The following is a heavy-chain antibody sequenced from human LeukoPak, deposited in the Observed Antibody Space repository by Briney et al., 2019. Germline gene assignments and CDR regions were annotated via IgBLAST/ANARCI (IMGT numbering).Heavy chain of an antibody. CDR3: ARGPKIRGYSCGYYYYYYMDV. V-gene: IGHV3-21*01. Sequence: PGGSLRLSCAASGFTFSSYSMNWVRQAPGRGLEWVSSISSSSSYIYYADSVKGRFTISRDNAKNSLYLQMNSLRAEDTAVYYCARGPKIRGYSCGYYYYYYMDVWGKGTTVTVSS. D-gene: IGHD5-18*01. J-gene: IGHJ6*03. CDR1: GFTFSSYS. CDR2: ISSSSSYI.